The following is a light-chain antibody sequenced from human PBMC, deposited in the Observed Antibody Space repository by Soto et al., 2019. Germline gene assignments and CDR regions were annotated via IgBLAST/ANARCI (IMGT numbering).Light chain of an antibody. CDR3: QQYTNTNNPWM. V-gene: IGKV1-5*01. J-gene: IGKJ1*01. CDR2: DAS. CDR1: QTISTW. Sequence: DIQMTQSPSTLSASVGDSGTITCRASQTISTWMAWYQQKPGKAPKLLVYDASTLQSGVASRFSGSGSGTEFTLIISGLQPDDSATYYCQQYTNTNNPWMLGQGTKVDIK.